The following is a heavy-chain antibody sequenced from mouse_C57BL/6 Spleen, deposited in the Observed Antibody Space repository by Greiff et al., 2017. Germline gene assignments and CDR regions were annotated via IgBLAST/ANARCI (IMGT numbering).Heavy chain of an antibody. CDR2: IYPGDGDT. Sequence: VQLQQSGPELVKPGASVKISCKASGYAFSSSWMNWVKQRPGKGLEWIGRIYPGDGDTNYNGKFKGKATLTADKSSSTAYMQLSSLTSEDSAVYFCARNYYYGSSYDAMDYWGQGTSVTVSS. V-gene: IGHV1-82*01. CDR3: ARNYYYGSSYDAMDY. D-gene: IGHD1-1*01. J-gene: IGHJ4*01. CDR1: GYAFSSSW.